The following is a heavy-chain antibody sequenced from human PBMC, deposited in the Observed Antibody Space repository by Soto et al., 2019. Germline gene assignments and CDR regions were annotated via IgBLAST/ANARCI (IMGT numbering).Heavy chain of an antibody. CDR1: GFTFSRYW. V-gene: IGHV3-7*05. CDR2: IKQDGSEK. Sequence: GGSLRLSCAASGFTFSRYWMSWVRQAPGKGLEWVANIKQDGSEKYYVDSVKGRFTISRDDAKNSLYLQIDGLRTEDTAVYYCARAGASGDTFDIWGQGTMVTVSS. CDR3: ARAGASGDTFDI. J-gene: IGHJ3*02. D-gene: IGHD3-10*01.